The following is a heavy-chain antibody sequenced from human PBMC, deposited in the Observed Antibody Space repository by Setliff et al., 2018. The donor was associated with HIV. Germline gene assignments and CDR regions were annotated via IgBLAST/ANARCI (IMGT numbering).Heavy chain of an antibody. V-gene: IGHV4-34*01. CDR2: INQGGSA. D-gene: IGHD3-22*01. J-gene: IGHJ3*02. CDR1: GGSLSGYY. Sequence: SETLSLTCAVYGGSLSGYYWTWIRQPPGKGLEWVAEINQGGSANYNPSLKSRVTLTVDTSRNQSTLEINSVTAADTAVYYCARGNYYDGSPLPLDIWGQGTMVTVSS. CDR3: ARGNYYDGSPLPLDI.